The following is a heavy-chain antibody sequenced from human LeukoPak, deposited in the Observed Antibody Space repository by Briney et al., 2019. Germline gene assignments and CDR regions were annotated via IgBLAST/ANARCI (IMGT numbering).Heavy chain of an antibody. CDR1: GYTFTSYG. CDR3: ARETGTSHSDAFDI. D-gene: IGHD2-2*01. Sequence: GASVKVSCKASGYTFTSYGISWVRQAPGQGLEWMGRISAYNGNTNYAQKLQGRVTMTTDTSTSTAYMELRSLRSDDTAVYYCARETGTSHSDAFDIWGQGTMVTASS. J-gene: IGHJ3*02. V-gene: IGHV1-18*01. CDR2: ISAYNGNT.